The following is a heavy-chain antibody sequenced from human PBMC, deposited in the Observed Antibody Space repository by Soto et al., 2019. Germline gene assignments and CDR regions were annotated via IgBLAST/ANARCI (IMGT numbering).Heavy chain of an antibody. J-gene: IGHJ6*02. Sequence: ASVKVSCKASGYTFTGYYMHWVRQAPGQGLEWMGWINPNSGGTNYAQKFQGWVTMTRDTSISTAYMELSRLRADDTAVYYCARADIVLVPAGRAGYYDYGMDVWGQGPTVXVSS. CDR2: INPNSGGT. V-gene: IGHV1-2*04. CDR1: GYTFTGYY. D-gene: IGHD2-2*01. CDR3: ARADIVLVPAGRAGYYDYGMDV.